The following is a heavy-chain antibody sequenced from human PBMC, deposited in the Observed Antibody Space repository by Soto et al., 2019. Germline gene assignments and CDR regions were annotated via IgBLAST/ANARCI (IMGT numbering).Heavy chain of an antibody. D-gene: IGHD6-13*01. J-gene: IGHJ4*02. CDR1: GGSFSGYY. Sequence: SETLSLTCAVYGGSFSGYYWTWIRQPPGKGLEWIGYVYNSGSTNYTPSLKSRVTISEDTSKSQFSLKVNSMTAADTAVYYCARYRREAVAGYTLDNWGQGILVTVSS. CDR2: VYNSGST. V-gene: IGHV4-59*01. CDR3: ARYRREAVAGYTLDN.